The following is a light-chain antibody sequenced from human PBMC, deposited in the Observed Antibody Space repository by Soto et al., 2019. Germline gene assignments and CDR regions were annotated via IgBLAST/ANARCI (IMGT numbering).Light chain of an antibody. V-gene: IGLV2-11*01. CDR3: CSYVGRNTYV. Sequence: QSALTQPRSASGSPGQSITISCTGTSSGVRGYNYVSWYQQHPAKAPKLIIFDVSQRPPEVPNRFSGSKSGNTASLTISRLRAEEEAGYYVCSYVGRNTYVFGTGTKVTVL. CDR2: DVS. CDR1: SSGVRGYNY. J-gene: IGLJ1*01.